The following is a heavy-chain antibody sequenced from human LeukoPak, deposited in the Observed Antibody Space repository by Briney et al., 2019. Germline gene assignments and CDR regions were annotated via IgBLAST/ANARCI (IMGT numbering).Heavy chain of an antibody. J-gene: IGHJ6*02. CDR2: ISAYNGNT. CDR1: GYTFTSYG. V-gene: IGHV1-18*01. Sequence: ASVKVSCKASGYTFTSYGISWVRQAPGQGLEWMGWISAYNGNTNYAQKLQGRVTMTTDTSTSTAYMELRSLRSDDTAVYYCARGYLATVTPEGMDVRGQGTTVTVSS. CDR3: ARGYLATVTPEGMDV. D-gene: IGHD4-17*01.